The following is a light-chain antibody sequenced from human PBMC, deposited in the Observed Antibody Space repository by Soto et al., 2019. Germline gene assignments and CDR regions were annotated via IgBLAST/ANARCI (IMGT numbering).Light chain of an antibody. Sequence: EMAMTQSAANLCVSPGEGGSLXCRASQSISSYLDWYQQKPGQAPRLLIYGASTRAHGSPARFGGSGSATEFTRTISSLQSEDFAVYYGQQYNNWPVTFGQGTKVDIK. CDR1: QSISSY. CDR3: QQYNNWPVT. J-gene: IGKJ1*01. CDR2: GAS. V-gene: IGKV3-15*01.